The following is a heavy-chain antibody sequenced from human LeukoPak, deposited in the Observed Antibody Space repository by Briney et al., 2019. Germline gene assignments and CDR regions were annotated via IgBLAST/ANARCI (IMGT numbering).Heavy chain of an antibody. J-gene: IGHJ4*02. CDR1: GFTFNNHA. CDR3: AKAADWLATDYIDY. Sequence: GGSLRLSCAASGFTFNNHAMNWVRQAPGKGLEWVSATSGSGDTTYYAHSVQGPFTISRDNSKNMVFLQMNSLRVDDTAVYYCAKAADWLATDYIDYWGQGTLVTVSS. V-gene: IGHV3-23*01. D-gene: IGHD3-9*01. CDR2: TSGSGDTT.